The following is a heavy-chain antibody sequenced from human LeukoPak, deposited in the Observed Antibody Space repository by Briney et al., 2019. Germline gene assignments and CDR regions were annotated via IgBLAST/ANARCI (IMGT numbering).Heavy chain of an antibody. CDR3: ARGNLVRAVAGPNFDY. D-gene: IGHD6-19*01. CDR2: IIPIFGTA. Sequence: SVKVSCKASGGTFSSYAISWVRQAPGQGLEWMGGIIPIFGTANYAQKFQGRVTITTDESTSTAYMELSSLRSEDTAVYCCARGNLVRAVAGPNFDYWGQGTLVTVSS. CDR1: GGTFSSYA. V-gene: IGHV1-69*05. J-gene: IGHJ4*02.